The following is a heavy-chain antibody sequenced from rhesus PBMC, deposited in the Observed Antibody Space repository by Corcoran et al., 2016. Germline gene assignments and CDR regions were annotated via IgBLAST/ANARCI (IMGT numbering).Heavy chain of an antibody. CDR1: GYSISSNY. J-gene: IGHJ4*01. CDR2: ISGSSEST. D-gene: IGHD6-25*01. V-gene: IGHV4-173*01. Sequence: QVQLQESGPGLVKPSETLSLTCAVSGYSISSNYWSWIRQPPGKGLEWIGYISGSSESTDCNPSLKGRVTISTDTAKNQFSLKLSSVTAADTAVYYCAGDGYSSSWRFDYWGQGVLVTVSS. CDR3: AGDGYSSSWRFDY.